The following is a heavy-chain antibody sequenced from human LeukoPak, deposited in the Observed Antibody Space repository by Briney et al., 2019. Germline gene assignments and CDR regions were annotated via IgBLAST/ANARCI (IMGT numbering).Heavy chain of an antibody. CDR3: ARAMNRSGDYLGFDP. V-gene: IGHV4-38-2*02. Sequence: SETLSLTCTVSGYSLSSGYYWGWIRQPPGNGLECIGTMYHSGSTFYNPSLKSRVTISVDTSKNQFSLKLTSMTAADTAVYYCARAMNRSGDYLGFDPWGLGIVVTVSS. CDR2: MYHSGST. J-gene: IGHJ5*02. D-gene: IGHD3-3*01. CDR1: GYSLSSGYY.